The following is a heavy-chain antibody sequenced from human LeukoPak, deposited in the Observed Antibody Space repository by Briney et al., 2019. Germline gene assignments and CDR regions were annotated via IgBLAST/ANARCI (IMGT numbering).Heavy chain of an antibody. CDR3: AKHGGSWTFDS. Sequence: SETLSLTCTVSGDSISSYYWSWIRQPPGKGLEWIAYIDYSGSTHYNPSHKSRVTMSVDTSKNQFFLKSSSVTAADTAVYYCAKHGGSWTFDSWGQGTLVTVSS. CDR1: GDSISSYY. V-gene: IGHV4-59*08. D-gene: IGHD6-13*01. CDR2: IDYSGST. J-gene: IGHJ4*02.